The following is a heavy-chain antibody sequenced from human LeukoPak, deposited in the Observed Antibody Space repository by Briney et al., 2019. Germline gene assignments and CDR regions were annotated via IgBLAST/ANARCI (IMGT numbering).Heavy chain of an antibody. CDR3: ARGWVYYTMGHFDY. CDR1: GGSFSGYY. Sequence: PSETLSLTCAVYGGSFSGYYWSWIRQPPGKGLEWIGEISHSGSTNYNPSLKSRVTISVDTSKNQFSLKLSSVTAADTAVYYCARGWVYYTMGHFDYWGQGTLVTVSS. CDR2: ISHSGST. D-gene: IGHD6-13*01. J-gene: IGHJ4*02. V-gene: IGHV4-34*01.